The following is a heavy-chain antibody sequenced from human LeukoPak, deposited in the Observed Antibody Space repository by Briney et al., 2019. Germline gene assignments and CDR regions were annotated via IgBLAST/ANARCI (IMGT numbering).Heavy chain of an antibody. CDR2: ISKSSSYI. V-gene: IGHV3-21*04. CDR1: GFTFSSYS. Sequence: PGGSLRLSCAASGFTFSSYSMNWVRQAPGKGLEWVSSISKSSSYIYYADSVKGRFTISRDNSKNTLYLQINSLRAEDTAVYCCAKDHLPGIVVADRDYWGQGTLVTVSS. J-gene: IGHJ4*02. D-gene: IGHD6-19*01. CDR3: AKDHLPGIVVADRDY.